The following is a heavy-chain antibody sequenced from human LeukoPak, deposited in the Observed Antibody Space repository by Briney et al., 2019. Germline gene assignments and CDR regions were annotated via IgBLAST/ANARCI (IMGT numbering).Heavy chain of an antibody. CDR2: IRYDGSNK. V-gene: IGHV3-30*02. CDR3: ANPDYSSSLVDAFDI. Sequence: PGGSLRLSCAASGFTFSSYAMSWVRQAPGKGLEWVAFIRYDGSNKYYADSVKGRFTISRDNSKNTLYLRMNSLRAEDTAVYYCANPDYSSSLVDAFDIWGQGTMVTVSS. CDR1: GFTFSSYA. J-gene: IGHJ3*02. D-gene: IGHD6-6*01.